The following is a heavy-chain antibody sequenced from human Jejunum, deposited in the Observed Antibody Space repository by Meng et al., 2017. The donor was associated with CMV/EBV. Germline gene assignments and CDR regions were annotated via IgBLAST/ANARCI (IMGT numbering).Heavy chain of an antibody. J-gene: IGHJ4*02. V-gene: IGHV1-2*02. CDR1: GDIFRGYY. CDR2: INPNSGDT. CDR3: ARAGQHFDYYFDS. D-gene: IGHD3-9*01. Sequence: SGDIFRGYYIHWLRQAPGQGPEWMGWINPNSGDTWSPPKFQGRVTMTSDTSVNTSYMDLNSLTSDDSAVYYCARAGQHFDYYFDSWGQGTRVTVSS.